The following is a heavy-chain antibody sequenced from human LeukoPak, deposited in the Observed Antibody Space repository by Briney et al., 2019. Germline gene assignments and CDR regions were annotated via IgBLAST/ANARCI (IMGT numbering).Heavy chain of an antibody. CDR1: LFTFSTY. Sequence: GRSLRLSCAASLFTFSTYLHWVRQAPGKGLEWVAVVSYDGSNKYYADSVKGRFTISRDNSKNTLDLQMTSLRAEDTAVYYCARSGYGLTGNYDFYYGMDVWGQGTTVTVSS. D-gene: IGHD5-12*01. CDR3: ARSGYGLTGNYDFYYGMDV. V-gene: IGHV3-30*04. J-gene: IGHJ6*02. CDR2: VSYDGSNK.